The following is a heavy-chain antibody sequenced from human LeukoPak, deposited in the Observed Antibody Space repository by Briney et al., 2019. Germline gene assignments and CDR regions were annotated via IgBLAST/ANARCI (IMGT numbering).Heavy chain of an antibody. CDR3: ALGGYYYDSSGYLDY. J-gene: IGHJ4*02. V-gene: IGHV4-39*01. CDR1: GGSISSSSYY. CDR2: IYYSGST. D-gene: IGHD3-22*01. Sequence: PSETLSLTCTVSGGSISSSSYYWGWIRQPPGKGLEWIGSIYYSGSTHYNPSLKSRVTISVDTSKTQFSLKLSSVTAADTAVYYCALGGYYYDSSGYLDYWGQGTLVTVSS.